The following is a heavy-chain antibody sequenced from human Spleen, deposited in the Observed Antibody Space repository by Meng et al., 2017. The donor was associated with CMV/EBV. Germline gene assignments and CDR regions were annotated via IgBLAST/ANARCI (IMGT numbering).Heavy chain of an antibody. CDR1: FTFGNAW. CDR2: IKRKTDGGTT. D-gene: IGHD3-16*02. V-gene: IGHV3-15*01. CDR3: ATKFRYSNTWYYFDY. J-gene: IGHJ4*02. Sequence: FTFGNAWMSWVRQAPGKGLEWVGRIKRKTDGGTTDYAAPVKGRFTISRDDSKNTVYLQMNSLKTEDTAVYYCATKFRYSNTWYYFDYWGQGTLVTVSS.